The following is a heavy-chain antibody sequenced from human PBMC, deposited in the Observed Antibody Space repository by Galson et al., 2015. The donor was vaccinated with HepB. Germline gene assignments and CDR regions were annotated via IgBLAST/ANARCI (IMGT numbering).Heavy chain of an antibody. CDR2: ISCDGSNK. CDR1: GFIFSNYG. D-gene: IGHD6-19*01. CDR3: AKDPYLYSALAGTMAGFDY. J-gene: IGHJ4*02. Sequence: SLRLSCAASGFIFSNYGMHWIRQAPGTGLEWVAVISCDGSNKYYADSVKGRFTISRDNSKNTLYLQMNSLRAEDTALYYCAKDPYLYSALAGTMAGFDYWGQGTLVTVSS. V-gene: IGHV3-30*18.